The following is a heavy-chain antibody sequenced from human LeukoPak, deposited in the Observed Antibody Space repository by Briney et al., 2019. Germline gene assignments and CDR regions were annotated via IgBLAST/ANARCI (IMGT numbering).Heavy chain of an antibody. J-gene: IGHJ4*02. D-gene: IGHD6-13*01. CDR3: ARAGAIAAYFDY. Sequence: SVKVSCKASGGTFSSYAISWVRQAPGQGLEWMGGIIPIFGTANYAQKFQGRVTITTDESTSTAHMELSSLRSEDTAVYYCARAGAIAAYFDYWGQGTLVTVSS. V-gene: IGHV1-69*05. CDR1: GGTFSSYA. CDR2: IIPIFGTA.